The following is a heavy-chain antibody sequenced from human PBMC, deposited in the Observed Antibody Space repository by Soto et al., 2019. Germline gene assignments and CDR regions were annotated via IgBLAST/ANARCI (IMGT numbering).Heavy chain of an antibody. D-gene: IGHD2-15*01. Sequence: VASVKVSCKASGFTFTIYGIAWVRQAPRQGLEWMGWINPYNANTNYAQKFQGRVTMTTDTSTTTGYMELRSLGSDDTAVYYCARVVAAAAVYYGMDVWGQGTTVTVSS. CDR1: GFTFTIYG. V-gene: IGHV1-18*01. CDR3: ARVVAAAAVYYGMDV. J-gene: IGHJ6*02. CDR2: INPYNANT.